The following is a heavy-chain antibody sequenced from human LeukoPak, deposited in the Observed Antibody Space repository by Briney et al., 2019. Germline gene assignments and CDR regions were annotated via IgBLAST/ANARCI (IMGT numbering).Heavy chain of an antibody. V-gene: IGHV4-59*08. CDR1: GGSISSYY. J-gene: IGHJ4*02. Sequence: PSETLSLTCTVSGGSISSYYWSRIRQPPGKGLEWIGYIYYSGSTNYNPSLKSRVTISVDTSKNQFSLKLSSVTAADTAAYYCARQLRFLEWLPYYFDYWGQGTLVTVSS. D-gene: IGHD3-3*01. CDR3: ARQLRFLEWLPYYFDY. CDR2: IYYSGST.